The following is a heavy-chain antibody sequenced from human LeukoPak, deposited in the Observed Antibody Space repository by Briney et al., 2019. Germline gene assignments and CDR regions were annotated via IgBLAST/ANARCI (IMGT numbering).Heavy chain of an antibody. D-gene: IGHD6-19*01. CDR2: VKSKTDGGTT. CDR3: TTLPWQWPRYYFDY. V-gene: IGHV3-15*01. J-gene: IGHJ4*02. Sequence: GGSLRLSCAASGFTFTNAWMTWVRQAPGKGLEWVGRVKSKTDGGTTDYAAPVKGRFTISRDDSKNTLYLQMNSLKTEDTAVYYCTTLPWQWPRYYFDYWGQGTLVTVSS. CDR1: GFTFTNAW.